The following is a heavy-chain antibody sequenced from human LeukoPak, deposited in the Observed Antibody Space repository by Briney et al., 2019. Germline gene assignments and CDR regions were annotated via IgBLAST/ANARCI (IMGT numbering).Heavy chain of an antibody. CDR1: GFTFSSYG. Sequence: SGGSLRLSCAASGFTFSSYGMHWVRQAPGKGLEWVAFIRYDGSNKYYADSVKGRFTISRDNSKNTLYLQMNSLRAEDTAVYYCAKFSEYCSGGNCFDAFDIWGQGTMVTVSS. CDR2: IRYDGSNK. J-gene: IGHJ3*02. V-gene: IGHV3-30*02. CDR3: AKFSEYCSGGNCFDAFDI. D-gene: IGHD2-15*01.